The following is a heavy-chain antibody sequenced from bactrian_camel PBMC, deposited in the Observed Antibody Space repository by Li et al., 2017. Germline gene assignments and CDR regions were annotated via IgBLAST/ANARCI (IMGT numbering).Heavy chain of an antibody. CDR2: ISAGASTT. J-gene: IGHJ4*01. V-gene: IGHV3S1*01. Sequence: HVQLVESGGGLVQPGGSLRLSCAASGFTFSSYWMYWVRQAPGKGLEWVSTISAGASTTRYADSVKGRFTISKDNAKNTLYLQMNSLKPEDTAMYYCAAIVRFQTFDWVCDQPSRGTQVTVS. CDR1: GFTFSSYW. D-gene: IGHD1*01.